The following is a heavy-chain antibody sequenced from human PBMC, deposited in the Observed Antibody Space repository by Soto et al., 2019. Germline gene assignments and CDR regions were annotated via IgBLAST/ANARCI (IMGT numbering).Heavy chain of an antibody. J-gene: IGHJ6*02. CDR2: ISYEGSSK. V-gene: IGHV3-30*18. CDR3: AKEIAVAGAPFYCFGLEV. CDR1: GFTFRTSG. D-gene: IGHD6-13*01. Sequence: QVQLVESGGGVVQPWRSLRLSCAASGFTFRTSGMHWVRQAPGKGLEWVGFISYEGSSKYYADSVKGRFTIARDNSKNTLYQQRSSLRGEDTAVYYCAKEIAVAGAPFYCFGLEVWGQWNTVIVSS.